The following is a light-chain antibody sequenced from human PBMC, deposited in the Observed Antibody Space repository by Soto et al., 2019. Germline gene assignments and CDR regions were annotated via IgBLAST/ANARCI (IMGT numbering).Light chain of an antibody. J-gene: IGKJ5*01. CDR2: AAS. V-gene: IGKV1-39*01. CDR1: QSISSY. CDR3: HQYKNWSLT. Sequence: DIQMTQSPSTLSASVGDRVTITWRASQSISSYLNWYQQKPGKAPKLLIYAASSLQSGVPSRFSGSGSGTEFTLTISSLQSEDFALYYCHQYKNWSLTFGQGTRLEIK.